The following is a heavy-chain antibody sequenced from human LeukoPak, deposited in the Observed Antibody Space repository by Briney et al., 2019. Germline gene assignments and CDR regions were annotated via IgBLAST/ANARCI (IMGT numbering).Heavy chain of an antibody. J-gene: IGHJ6*03. Sequence: SETLSLTCTVSGGSMSSSSYYWGWIRQPPGKGLEWIGSIYYTGSTYYNPSLQSRVTISVDTSKNQFSLKLSSVTAADTAVYYCARDSSSWSYYYYMDVWGKGTTVTVSS. V-gene: IGHV4-39*07. D-gene: IGHD6-6*01. CDR3: ARDSSSWSYYYYMDV. CDR1: GGSMSSSSYY. CDR2: IYYTGST.